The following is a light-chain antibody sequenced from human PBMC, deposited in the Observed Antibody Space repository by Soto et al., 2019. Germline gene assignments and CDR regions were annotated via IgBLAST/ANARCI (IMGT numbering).Light chain of an antibody. CDR3: QQLNGYPLT. J-gene: IGKJ1*01. CDR1: QGISTY. CDR2: YAS. Sequence: DIPLTQSPSFLSASVGDRVTITCRASQGISTYLAWYQQKPGKAPNLLIYYASTLQSGVPSRFSGSGSGTEFTLTISSLQPEDFATYYCQQLNGYPLTFGQGTKVEI. V-gene: IGKV1-9*01.